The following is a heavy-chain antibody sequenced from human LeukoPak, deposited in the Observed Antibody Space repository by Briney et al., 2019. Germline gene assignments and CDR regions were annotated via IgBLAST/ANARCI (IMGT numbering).Heavy chain of an antibody. J-gene: IGHJ4*02. CDR1: GFPFSSYW. CDR2: ISGDGTIK. Sequence: GGSLRLSCEPSGFPFSSYWVLWVRQAPGKGLVWVSRISGDGTIKTYADFVRGRLTISRDNTKNILHLKMNSLKVEDTATYFCSRSQFDYWGQGVLVTVSP. CDR3: SRSQFDY. V-gene: IGHV3-74*03.